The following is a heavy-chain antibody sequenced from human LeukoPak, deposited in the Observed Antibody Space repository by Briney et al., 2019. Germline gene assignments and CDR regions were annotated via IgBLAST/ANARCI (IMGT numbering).Heavy chain of an antibody. J-gene: IGHJ4*02. CDR2: ISGSGGST. D-gene: IGHD5-12*01. CDR3: AKDRSRDIVATINFDY. CDR1: GFTFSSNA. Sequence: PGGSLRLSCAASGFTFSSNAMSWVRQTPGKGLEWVSVISGSGGSTYYADSVKGRFTISRGNSKNTLYLQMNSLRAEDTAVYYCAKDRSRDIVATINFDYWGQGTLVTVSS. V-gene: IGHV3-23*01.